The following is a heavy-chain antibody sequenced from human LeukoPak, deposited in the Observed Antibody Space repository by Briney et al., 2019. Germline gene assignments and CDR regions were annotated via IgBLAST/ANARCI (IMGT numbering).Heavy chain of an antibody. CDR3: ARVQYVKSTFDF. D-gene: IGHD2/OR15-2a*01. Sequence: GGSLRLSCAASGFTFSNYWMSWVRQAPGKGLEWVANIKLDGSEKYYVDSVKGRFTISRDNAKNSLYLQMNSLRAEDTAVYYCARVQYVKSTFDFWGQGALVTVSS. J-gene: IGHJ4*02. V-gene: IGHV3-7*01. CDR1: GFTFSNYW. CDR2: IKLDGSEK.